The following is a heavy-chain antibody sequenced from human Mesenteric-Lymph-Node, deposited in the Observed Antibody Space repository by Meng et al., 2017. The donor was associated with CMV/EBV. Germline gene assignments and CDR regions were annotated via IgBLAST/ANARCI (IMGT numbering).Heavy chain of an antibody. CDR2: INPNSGVT. V-gene: IGHV1-2*02. J-gene: IGHJ4*02. Sequence: KVSCKASGYTSTGYSTHWVRQAPGQGLEWMGWINPNSGVTNYAQKFQGRVTMTRDTSINTAYMELSRLRSDDTAVYYCARDPSGIVVVVEGCGYDYWGQGTLVTVSS. CDR1: GYTSTGYS. CDR3: ARDPSGIVVVVEGCGYDY. D-gene: IGHD2-15*01.